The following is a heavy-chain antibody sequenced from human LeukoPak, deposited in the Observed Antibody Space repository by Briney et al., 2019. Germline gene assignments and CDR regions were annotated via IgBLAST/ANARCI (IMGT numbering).Heavy chain of an antibody. CDR3: ARDLGGYDFGTVAYYYYYMDV. D-gene: IGHD5-12*01. CDR2: ISAYNGNT. Sequence: ASVKVSCKASGYTFTSYGISWVRQAPGQGLEWMGWISAYNGNTNYAQKLQGRVTMITDTSTSTAYMELRSLRSDDTAVYYCARDLGGYDFGTVAYYYYYMDVWGKGTTVTVSS. V-gene: IGHV1-18*01. J-gene: IGHJ6*03. CDR1: GYTFTSYG.